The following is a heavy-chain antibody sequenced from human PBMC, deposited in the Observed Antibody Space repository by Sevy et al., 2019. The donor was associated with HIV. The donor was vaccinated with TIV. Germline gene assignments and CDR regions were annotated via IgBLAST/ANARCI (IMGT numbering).Heavy chain of an antibody. CDR1: GGTFSSYA. J-gene: IGHJ3*02. CDR2: IIPIFGTA. D-gene: IGHD3-22*01. V-gene: IGHV1-69*13. Sequence: ASVKVSCKASGGTFSSYAISWVRQAPGQGLEWMGGIIPIFGTANYAQKFQGRVTITADESTGTAHMELSSLRSEDTAVYYCARDRNYYDSSGSGEKHAFDIWGQGTMVTVSS. CDR3: ARDRNYYDSSGSGEKHAFDI.